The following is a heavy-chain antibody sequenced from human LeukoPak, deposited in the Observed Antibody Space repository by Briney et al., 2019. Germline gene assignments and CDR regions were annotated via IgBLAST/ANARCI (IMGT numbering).Heavy chain of an antibody. V-gene: IGHV3-9*01. D-gene: IGHD3-22*01. CDR3: ARDDSSAPKGIAFDY. J-gene: IGHJ4*02. Sequence: GGSLRLSCAASGFTFDDYAMHWVRHAPGEGLVWVLGISWNSGSIGYADSVKGRFTISRDNAKNSLYLQMNSLRAADTAVYYWARDDSSAPKGIAFDYWGQGTLVTVSS. CDR1: GFTFDDYA. CDR2: ISWNSGSI.